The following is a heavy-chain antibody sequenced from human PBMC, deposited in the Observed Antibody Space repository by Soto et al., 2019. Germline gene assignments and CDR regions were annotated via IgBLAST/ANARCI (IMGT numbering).Heavy chain of an antibody. CDR1: GYTFFTYD. D-gene: IGHD5-12*01. CDR3: ARHHGPTTSENWFAP. V-gene: IGHV1-18*01. J-gene: IGHJ5*02. Sequence: QVHLVQSGVEVKTPGASVKVSCQASGYTFFTYDISWVRQAPGQGLEWMGWISTYSGDTKYAQKFQGRVTMTTDTPTTTAYLELRSLRSDDTAVYYCARHHGPTTSENWFAPWGQGTLVTVSS. CDR2: ISTYSGDT.